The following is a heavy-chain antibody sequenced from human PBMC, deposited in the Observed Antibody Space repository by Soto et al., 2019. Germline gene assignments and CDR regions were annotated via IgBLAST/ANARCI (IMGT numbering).Heavy chain of an antibody. CDR3: AKDTLD. Sequence: EVQLVESGGGLVQPGRSLRLSCAASGFTFDDYAMHWVRQAPGKGLEWVSGISWNSGSIGYADSVKGRFTISRDNAKNSLYLQMNSLRAEDTALYYCAKDTLDWGQGTMVTVSS. D-gene: IGHD6-6*01. V-gene: IGHV3-9*01. CDR2: ISWNSGSI. CDR1: GFTFDDYA. J-gene: IGHJ3*01.